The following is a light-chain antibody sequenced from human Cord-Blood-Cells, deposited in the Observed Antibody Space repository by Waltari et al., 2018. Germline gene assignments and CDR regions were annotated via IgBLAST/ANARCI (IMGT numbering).Light chain of an antibody. J-gene: IGKJ4*01. CDR3: QQSYSTPPLT. Sequence: DIQMTQSPSSLSASVGDRVTITCRASQSISSYLNWYQQKPGKAPKLLIYAASSLQSGVPSRFSGSGSGTDFTLTISSLQPEEFATYDCQQSYSTPPLTFGGGTKVEIK. CDR2: AAS. V-gene: IGKV1-39*01. CDR1: QSISSY.